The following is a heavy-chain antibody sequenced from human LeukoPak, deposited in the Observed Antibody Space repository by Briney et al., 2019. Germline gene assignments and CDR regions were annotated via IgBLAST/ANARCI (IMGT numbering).Heavy chain of an antibody. CDR2: ISSSSSTI. CDR3: AREWTYYYDSSGYRDY. CDR1: GFTFSSYS. Sequence: GGSLRLSCAASGFTFSSYSMNWVRQAPGKGLEWVSYISSSSSTIYYADSVKGRFTISRDNAKNSLYLQMNSLRAEDTAVYYCAREWTYYYDSSGYRDYWGQGTLVTVSS. V-gene: IGHV3-48*04. D-gene: IGHD3-22*01. J-gene: IGHJ4*02.